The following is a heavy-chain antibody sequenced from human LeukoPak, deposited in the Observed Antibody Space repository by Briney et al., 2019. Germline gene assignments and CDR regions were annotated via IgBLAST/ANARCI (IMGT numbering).Heavy chain of an antibody. D-gene: IGHD3-10*01. CDR1: GYSFTTYW. Sequence: GESLKISCKGSGYSFTTYWIGWVRQMPGKGLEWMGIIYPGDSDTRYSPSFQGQVTISVDKSIGTAYLQWSSLKAWDTAMYYCARSTHYRSGNDYWGQGTLVTVSS. J-gene: IGHJ4*02. CDR2: IYPGDSDT. V-gene: IGHV5-51*01. CDR3: ARSTHYRSGNDY.